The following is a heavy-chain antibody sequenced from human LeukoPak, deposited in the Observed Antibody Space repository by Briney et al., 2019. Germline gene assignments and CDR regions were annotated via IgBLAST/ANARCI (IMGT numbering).Heavy chain of an antibody. D-gene: IGHD3-22*01. CDR3: AKGYYDSSGYPNWFDP. J-gene: IGHJ5*02. Sequence: PGGFLRLSCAASGFTFSSYAMSWVRQAPGKGLEWVSAISGSGGSTYNADSVKGRFTISRDNSKNTLYLQMNSLRAEDTAVYYCAKGYYDSSGYPNWFDPWGQGTLVTVSS. V-gene: IGHV3-23*01. CDR1: GFTFSSYA. CDR2: ISGSGGST.